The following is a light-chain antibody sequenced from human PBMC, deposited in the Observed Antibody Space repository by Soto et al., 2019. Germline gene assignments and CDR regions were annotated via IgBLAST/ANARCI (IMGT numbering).Light chain of an antibody. Sequence: DIVMTQSPDSLAVSLGERVTISCKSSQSVLYSSNNKNYLAWYQQKPGQPPKLLIYWASTRESGVPDRFSGSGSGTDFTLTISSLQAEDVAVYYCQQYYSTLITFGQGTRLEIK. J-gene: IGKJ5*01. V-gene: IGKV4-1*01. CDR3: QQYYSTLIT. CDR2: WAS. CDR1: QSVLYSSNNKNY.